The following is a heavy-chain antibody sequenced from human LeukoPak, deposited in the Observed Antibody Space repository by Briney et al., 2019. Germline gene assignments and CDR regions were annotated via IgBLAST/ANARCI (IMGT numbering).Heavy chain of an antibody. CDR2: IYSSGSA. Sequence: SQTLSLTCTVSGGSITSVSYSWSWIRQPAGKGLEWIGRIYSSGSANYNPSLKSRVTISVDTSKKQFSLKLNSVAAAGTAVYYCAREKIGYYDSSGRGWFDPWGQGTLVTVSS. V-gene: IGHV4-61*02. CDR3: AREKIGYYDSSGRGWFDP. CDR1: GGSITSVSYS. J-gene: IGHJ5*02. D-gene: IGHD3-22*01.